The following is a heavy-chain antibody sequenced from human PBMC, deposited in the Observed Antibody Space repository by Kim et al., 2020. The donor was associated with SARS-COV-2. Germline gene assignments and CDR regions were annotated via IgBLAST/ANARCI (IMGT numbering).Heavy chain of an antibody. CDR2: IWYDGTKK. V-gene: IGHV3-33*01. Sequence: GGSLRLSCVASGFPFISYGMHWVRQAPGKGLDWVAVIWYDGTKKYYADSVKGRFTISRDDSKNTVYLDMNSLTAEDTALYYCARDTAAPDYWGQGTLVSVSS. CDR1: GFPFISYG. J-gene: IGHJ4*02. CDR3: ARDTAAPDY.